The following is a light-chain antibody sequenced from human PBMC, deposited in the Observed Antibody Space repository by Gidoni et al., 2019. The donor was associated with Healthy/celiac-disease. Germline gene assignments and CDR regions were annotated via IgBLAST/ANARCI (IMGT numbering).Light chain of an antibody. J-gene: IGLJ2*01. CDR3: QSYDSSLSGSGV. Sequence: QSLLTQPPSVSGAPGQRVPISCTGSRPNIGAGDDVHWYQQLPGTAPKLLIHGNSTRPSGVPDRFSGANSGTSASLSITCLEAEDEADYYCQSYDSSLSGSGVFGGGTKLTVL. V-gene: IGLV1-40*01. CDR1: RPNIGAGDD. CDR2: GNS.